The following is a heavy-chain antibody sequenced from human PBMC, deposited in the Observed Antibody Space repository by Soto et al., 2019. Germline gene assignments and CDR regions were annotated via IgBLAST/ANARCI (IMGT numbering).Heavy chain of an antibody. V-gene: IGHV3-30-3*01. CDR2: ISYDGTNK. CDR3: ARDDEPNYYDSSGYLLGI. CDR1: GFTFSSYA. D-gene: IGHD3-22*01. Sequence: QVQLVESGGAVVHPGRSRRLSFAASGFTFSSYAIPWFRQPPGKGREGGAFISYDGTNKYYADSVKGRFTISRDNSKNTLYLQMNSLRAEDTAVYYCARDDEPNYYDSSGYLLGIWGQGTMVTVSS. J-gene: IGHJ3*02.